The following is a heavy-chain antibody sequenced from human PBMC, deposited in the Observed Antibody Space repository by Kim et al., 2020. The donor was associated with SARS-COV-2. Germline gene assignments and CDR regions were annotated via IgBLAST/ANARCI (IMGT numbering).Heavy chain of an antibody. D-gene: IGHD6-19*01. J-gene: IGHJ4*02. CDR1: GFTFSNAW. Sequence: GGSLRLSCAASGFTFSNAWMSWVRQAPGKGLEWVGRIKSKTDGGTTDYAAPVKGRFTISRDDSKNTLYLQMNSLKTEDTAVYYCTTGRDGSGWYSRDTGYFDYWGQGTLVTVSS. V-gene: IGHV3-15*01. CDR2: IKSKTDGGTT. CDR3: TTGRDGSGWYSRDTGYFDY.